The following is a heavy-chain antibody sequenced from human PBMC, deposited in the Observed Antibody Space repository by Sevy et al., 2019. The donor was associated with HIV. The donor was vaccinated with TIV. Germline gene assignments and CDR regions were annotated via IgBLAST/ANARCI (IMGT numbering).Heavy chain of an antibody. V-gene: IGHV3-23*01. CDR3: ATDYLSHYYDSSGYGRNTDY. CDR2: ISGSGGST. J-gene: IGHJ4*02. D-gene: IGHD3-22*01. CDR1: GFTFSSYA. Sequence: GSLRLSCAASGFTFSSYAMSWVRQAPGKGLEWVSAISGSGGSTYYADSVKGRFTISRDNSKNTLYLQMNSLRAEDTAVYYCATDYLSHYYDSSGYGRNTDYWGQGTLVTVSS.